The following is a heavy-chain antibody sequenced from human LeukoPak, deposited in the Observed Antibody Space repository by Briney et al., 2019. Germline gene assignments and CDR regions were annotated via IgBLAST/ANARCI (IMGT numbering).Heavy chain of an antibody. CDR1: GFTFSRHD. Sequence: PGGSLRLSCVASGFTFSRHDMNWVRQAPGKGLEWVAVISYDGSNKYYADSVKGRFTIPRDNSKNTLYLQMNSLRTEDTAVYYCAKGVSSSWSNDAFDIWGQGTMVTVSS. CDR2: ISYDGSNK. D-gene: IGHD6-13*01. CDR3: AKGVSSSWSNDAFDI. J-gene: IGHJ3*02. V-gene: IGHV3-30*18.